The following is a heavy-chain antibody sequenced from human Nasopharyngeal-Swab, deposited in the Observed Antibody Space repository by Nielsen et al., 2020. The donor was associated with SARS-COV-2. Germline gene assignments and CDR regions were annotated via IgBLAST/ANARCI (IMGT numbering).Heavy chain of an antibody. CDR2: IYYSGST. J-gene: IGHJ4*02. V-gene: IGHV4-39*07. CDR1: GGSFSSSCYY. CDR3: ARDSPYYDFWSGLGPFDY. D-gene: IGHD3-3*01. Sequence: SATLSLTCTVSGGSFSSSCYYWGWLRQPPGKGLEWIGCIYYSGSTYYNPSLKSPVTISVDTSKNQFSLKLSSVTAADTAVYYCARDSPYYDFWSGLGPFDYWGQGTLVTVSS.